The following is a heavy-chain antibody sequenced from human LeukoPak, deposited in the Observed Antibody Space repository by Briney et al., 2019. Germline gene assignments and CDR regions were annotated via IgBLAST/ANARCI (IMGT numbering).Heavy chain of an antibody. J-gene: IGHJ4*02. CDR2: INHSGST. D-gene: IGHD3-3*01. V-gene: IGHV4-39*07. CDR1: GGSISSSSYY. CDR3: ARALYYDFWSGTYYFDY. Sequence: SETLSLTCTVSGGSISSSSYYWGWIRQPPGKGLEWIGEINHSGSTNYNPSLKSRVTISVDRSKNQFSLKLSSVTAADTAVYYCARALYYDFWSGTYYFDYWGQGTLVTVPS.